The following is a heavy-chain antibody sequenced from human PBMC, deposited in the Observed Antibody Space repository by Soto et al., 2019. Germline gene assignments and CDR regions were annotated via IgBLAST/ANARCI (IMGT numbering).Heavy chain of an antibody. D-gene: IGHD2-15*01. CDR2: ISGGGGST. CDR1: GFTFSSCA. CDR3: AKTVAPLYYYYMDV. Sequence: EVQLLESGGGLVQPGGSLRLSCAASGFTFSSCAMTWVRQAPGKGLDWVSAISGGGGSTYYADSVKGRFTISRDNSKNTLYLQMNSLRAEDTAVYYCAKTVAPLYYYYMDVWGKGTTVTVSS. V-gene: IGHV3-23*01. J-gene: IGHJ6*03.